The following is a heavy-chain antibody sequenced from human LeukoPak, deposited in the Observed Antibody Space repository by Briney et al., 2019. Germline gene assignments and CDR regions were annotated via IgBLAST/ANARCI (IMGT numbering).Heavy chain of an antibody. J-gene: IGHJ4*02. Sequence: GGSLRLSCAASEFTFSSYWMSWVRQAPGKGLEWVANIKQDGSEKYYVDSVKGRFTISRDNAKNSLYLQMNSLRAEDTAVYYCARDVGGYGRWGQGTLVTVSS. CDR3: ARDVGGYGR. CDR1: EFTFSSYW. CDR2: IKQDGSEK. D-gene: IGHD6-25*01. V-gene: IGHV3-7*01.